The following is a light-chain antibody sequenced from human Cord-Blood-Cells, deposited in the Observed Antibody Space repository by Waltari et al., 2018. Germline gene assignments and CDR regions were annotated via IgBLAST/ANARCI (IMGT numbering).Light chain of an antibody. V-gene: IGKV4-1*01. CDR2: WAS. J-gene: IGKJ4*01. CDR3: QQYYSTPLT. CDR1: QSVLYSSNNKNY. Sequence: DIVMTQSPDSLAVSLGARATINCKSRQSVLYSSNNKNYLAWYQQKPGQTPKLLIYWASTRESGVPDRFSGSGSGTDFTLTISSLQAEDVAVYYCQQYYSTPLTFGGGTKVEIK.